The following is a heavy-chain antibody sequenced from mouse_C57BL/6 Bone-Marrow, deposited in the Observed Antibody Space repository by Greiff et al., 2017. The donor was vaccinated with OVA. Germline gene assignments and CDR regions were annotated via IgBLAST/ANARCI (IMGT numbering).Heavy chain of an antibody. CDR1: GYTFTSYW. D-gene: IGHD2-3*01. Sequence: QVQLQQPGAELVMPGASVKLSCKASGYTFTSYWMHWVKQRPGQGLEWIGEIDPSDSYTNYNQKFKGKSTLTVDKSSSTAYMQLSSLTSEDSAVYYCARNGYWTYGYFDVWGTGTTVTVSS. V-gene: IGHV1-69*01. CDR2: IDPSDSYT. J-gene: IGHJ1*03. CDR3: ARNGYWTYGYFDV.